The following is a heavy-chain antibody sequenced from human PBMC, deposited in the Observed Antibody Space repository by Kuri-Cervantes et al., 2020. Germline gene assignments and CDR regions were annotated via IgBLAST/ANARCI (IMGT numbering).Heavy chain of an antibody. D-gene: IGHD3-9*01. CDR2: IKQDGSEK. J-gene: IGHJ6*02. CDR1: GFTFSSYW. Sequence: GESLKISCAASGFTFSSYWKSWVRQAPGKGLEWVANIKQDGSEKYYVDSVKGRFTISRDNAKNSLYLQMNSLRAEDTAVYYCARDVIYYDILTGHSMDVWGQGTTVTVSS. V-gene: IGHV3-7*01. CDR3: ARDVIYYDILTGHSMDV.